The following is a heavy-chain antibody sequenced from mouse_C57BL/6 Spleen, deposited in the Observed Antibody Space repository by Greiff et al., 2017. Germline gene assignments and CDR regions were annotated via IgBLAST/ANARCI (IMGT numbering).Heavy chain of an antibody. Sequence: QVQLQQPGAELVKPGASVKLSCKASGYTFTSYWMHWVKQRPGQGLEWIGMIHPNSGSTNYNEKFKSKATLTVDKSSSTAYMQLSSLTSEDSAVYYCARGSSPNAMDYWGQGTSVTVSS. CDR3: ARGSSPNAMDY. CDR1: GYTFTSYW. D-gene: IGHD1-1*01. V-gene: IGHV1-64*01. CDR2: IHPNSGST. J-gene: IGHJ4*01.